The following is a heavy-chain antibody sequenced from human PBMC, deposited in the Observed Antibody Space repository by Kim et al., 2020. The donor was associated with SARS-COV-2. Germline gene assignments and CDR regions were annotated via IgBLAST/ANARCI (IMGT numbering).Heavy chain of an antibody. CDR2: IFSDGSKN. CDR1: GFTFSSCG. D-gene: IGHD4-17*01. V-gene: IGHV3-30*18. CDR3: AKASGYGDYHYIDY. J-gene: IGHJ4*02. Sequence: GGSLRLSCAASGFTFSSCGMHWVRQAPGKGLEWLAVIFSDGSKNYYADSVKGRVTISRDNYKNTLYLQMNSLRAEDTAVYYCAKASGYGDYHYIDYWGQG.